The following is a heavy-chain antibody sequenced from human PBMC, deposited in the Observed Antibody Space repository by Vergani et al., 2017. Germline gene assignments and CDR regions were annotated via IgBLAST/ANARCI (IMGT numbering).Heavy chain of an antibody. V-gene: IGHV4-34*01. Sequence: QVQLQQWGGGLLKPSETLSLTCVVNGGSFTSYHWTWIRQSPGEGLEWVGDIDHTGRPDYNPSLKRRLTMSVDKSRNQFSLTLNSVTATDTAIYFCARVNTETNGHLYYYYYMDVWGQGPAVTVS. J-gene: IGHJ6*03. CDR2: IDHTGRP. D-gene: IGHD4-11*01. CDR1: GGSFTSYH. CDR3: ARVNTETNGHLYYYYYMDV.